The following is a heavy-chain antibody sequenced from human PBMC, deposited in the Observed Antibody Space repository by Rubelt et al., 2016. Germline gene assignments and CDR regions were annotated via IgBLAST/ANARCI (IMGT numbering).Heavy chain of an antibody. D-gene: IGHD6-19*01. CDR1: EFTFNNYA. J-gene: IGHJ4*02. V-gene: IGHV3-23*04. Sequence: QLVESGGGLVQPGGSLRLSCAASEFTFNNYAMNWVRQAPGKGLEWVSGISGSGYSTYYADSVKGRFTISRDNSKNTLYLQMNSLKTDDTAVYYCATDLGPWRDSSGWYGAFDYGGQGTLVTVSS. CDR3: ATDLGPWRDSSGWYGAFDY. CDR2: ISGSGYST.